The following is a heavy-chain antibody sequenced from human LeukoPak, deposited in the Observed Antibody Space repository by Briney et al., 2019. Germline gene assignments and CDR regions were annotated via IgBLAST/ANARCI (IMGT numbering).Heavy chain of an antibody. V-gene: IGHV1/OR15-1*04. J-gene: IGHJ4*02. CDR2: INPNSGGT. CDR3: ARHDVVVVAATLFDY. Sequence: ASVKVSCKTSGYIFTDYYMHWVRQAPGQELGWMGRINPNSGGTNYAQKLQGRVTMTTDTSTSTAHMELRSLRSDDTAVYYCARHDVVVVAATLFDYWGQGTLVTVSS. D-gene: IGHD2-15*01. CDR1: GYIFTDYY.